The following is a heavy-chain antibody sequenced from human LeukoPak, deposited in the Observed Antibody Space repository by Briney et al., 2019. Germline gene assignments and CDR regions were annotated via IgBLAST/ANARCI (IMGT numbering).Heavy chain of an antibody. CDR1: GGSISSSSYY. CDR2: IYHSGST. J-gene: IGHJ4*02. V-gene: IGHV4-39*01. Sequence: SETLSLSCTVSGGSISSSSYYWGWIRQPPGKGLEWIGSIYHSGSTYYNPSLKSRVTITVATSNNRFSLKLGSVQAASTTVYDCATYLPSYSNTWPGGWGQGTLVTVSS. CDR3: ATYLPSYSNTWPGG. D-gene: IGHD4-11*01.